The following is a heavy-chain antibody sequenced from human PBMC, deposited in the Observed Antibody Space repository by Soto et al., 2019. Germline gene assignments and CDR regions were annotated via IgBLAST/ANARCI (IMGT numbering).Heavy chain of an antibody. Sequence: QVQLVESGGGVVQPGRSLRLSCAASGFTFSSYAMHWVRQAPGKGLEWVAVISYDGSNKYYADSVKGRFTISRDNSKNTLYLQMYSLRAEDTAVYYCTRAEILWTGFDYWGQGTLVTVSS. CDR1: GFTFSSYA. J-gene: IGHJ4*02. V-gene: IGHV3-30-3*01. CDR2: ISYDGSNK. D-gene: IGHD3-10*01. CDR3: TRAEILWTGFDY.